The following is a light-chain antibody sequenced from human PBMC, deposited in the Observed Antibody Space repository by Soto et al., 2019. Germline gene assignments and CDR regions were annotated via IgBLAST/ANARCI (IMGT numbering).Light chain of an antibody. CDR1: SSNIGAGYD. V-gene: IGLV1-40*01. J-gene: IGLJ1*01. CDR2: GNI. CDR3: QSYDSSLSTYV. Sequence: QSVLTQAPSVSGAPGQRVTISCTGSSSNIGAGYDVHWYQQLPGTAPKLLIYGNINRPSGVPDRFSGSKSGTSASLAITGLQAEDEADYYCQSYDSSLSTYVFGTGTKVTVL.